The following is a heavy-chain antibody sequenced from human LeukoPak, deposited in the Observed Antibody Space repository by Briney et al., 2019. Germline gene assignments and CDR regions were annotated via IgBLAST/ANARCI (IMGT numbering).Heavy chain of an antibody. D-gene: IGHD1-1*01. CDR2: INHRGDT. Sequence: SETLSLTCAVYGGSFSTYYWSWIRRSPGKGLEWIAEINHRGDTNYNPSVKSRVTISVDTSKNQFSLKVSSLTAADTAVYYCARGPTISETGYFDYWGQGTLVTVSS. V-gene: IGHV4-34*01. CDR1: GGSFSTYY. CDR3: ARGPTISETGYFDY. J-gene: IGHJ4*03.